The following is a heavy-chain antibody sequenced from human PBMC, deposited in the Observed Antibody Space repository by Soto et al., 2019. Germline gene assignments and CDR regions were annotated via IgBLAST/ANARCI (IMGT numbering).Heavy chain of an antibody. CDR2: IIPIFGTA. CDR3: ARARDYYDSSGYFDY. CDR1: GGTFSSYA. J-gene: IGHJ4*02. Sequence: SVKVSCKASGGTFSSYAISWVRQAPGQGLEWMGGIIPIFGTANYAQKFQGRVTITADESTSTAYMELSSLRSEDTAVYYCARARDYYDSSGYFDYWGQGTLVTSPQ. D-gene: IGHD3-22*01. V-gene: IGHV1-69*13.